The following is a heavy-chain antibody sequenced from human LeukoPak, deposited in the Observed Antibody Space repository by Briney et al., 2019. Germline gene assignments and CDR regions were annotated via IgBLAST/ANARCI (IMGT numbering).Heavy chain of an antibody. Sequence: PGGSLRLSCEASGFRVTSYNMNWVRQAPGKGLEWVSSINGGSDDRYYAASIQGRFTISRDSAKNSLSLQMNSLRAEDTAAYYCARDNAGASDMDVWGQGTTVTVSS. J-gene: IGHJ6*02. CDR1: GFRVTSYN. CDR3: ARDNAGASDMDV. CDR2: INGGSDDR. D-gene: IGHD2-2*01. V-gene: IGHV3-21*01.